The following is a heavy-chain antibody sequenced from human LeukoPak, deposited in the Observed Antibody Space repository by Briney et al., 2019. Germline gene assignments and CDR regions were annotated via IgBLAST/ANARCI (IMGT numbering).Heavy chain of an antibody. CDR1: GGPISSSSYY. V-gene: IGHV4-39*01. CDR2: IYYSGST. Sequence: PSETLSLTCTVSGGPISSSSYYWGWIRQPPGKGLEWIGSIYYSGSTYYNPSLKSRVTISVDTSKNQFSLKLSSVTAADTAVYYCARLVGRYYDILTGYYGPPVFFQHWGQGTLVTVSS. CDR3: ARLVGRYYDILTGYYGPPVFFQH. J-gene: IGHJ1*01. D-gene: IGHD3-9*01.